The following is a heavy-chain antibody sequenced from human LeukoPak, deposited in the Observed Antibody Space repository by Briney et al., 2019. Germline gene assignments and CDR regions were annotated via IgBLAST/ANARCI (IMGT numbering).Heavy chain of an antibody. CDR3: GRIPAAGSLKGSFDI. D-gene: IGHD6-13*01. Sequence: GESLKISYKGSGYSFTTYWIGWVRQMPGKGLEWMGIIYPGDSDTTYSPSFQGQVTISADKSISTAYLQWSSLKASDSAMYYCGRIPAAGSLKGSFDIWGQGTMVTVSS. V-gene: IGHV5-51*01. CDR1: GYSFTTYW. J-gene: IGHJ3*02. CDR2: IYPGDSDT.